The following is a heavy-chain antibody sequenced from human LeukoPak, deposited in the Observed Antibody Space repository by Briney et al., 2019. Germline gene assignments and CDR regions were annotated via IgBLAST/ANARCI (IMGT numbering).Heavy chain of an antibody. CDR1: GFTFDDYA. J-gene: IGHJ1*01. CDR2: IAVSDGRT. CDR3: AKGGWLEKD. V-gene: IGHV3-23*01. D-gene: IGHD3-22*01. Sequence: GGSLRLSCAASGFTFDDYAMPWVRQAPGKGLQWVSGIAVSDGRTYYADSVKGRFTISRDNSKNTLYLQMNSLRAEDTAVYYCAKGGWLEKDWGQGTLVTVSS.